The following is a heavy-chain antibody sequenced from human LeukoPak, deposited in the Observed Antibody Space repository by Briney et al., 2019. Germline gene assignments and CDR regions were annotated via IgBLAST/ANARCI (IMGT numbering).Heavy chain of an antibody. D-gene: IGHD6-13*01. CDR1: GYTFINYD. V-gene: IGHV1-8*01. CDR3: ARGFIAAGGFDY. CDR2: MNANSGNT. J-gene: IGHJ4*02. Sequence: ASVKVSCKASGYTFINYDINWVRQATGQGLEWMGWMNANSGNTGYAQKFQGRVTMTRNTSINTAYMELSSLRSEDTAVYYCARGFIAAGGFDYWGQGTPVTVFS.